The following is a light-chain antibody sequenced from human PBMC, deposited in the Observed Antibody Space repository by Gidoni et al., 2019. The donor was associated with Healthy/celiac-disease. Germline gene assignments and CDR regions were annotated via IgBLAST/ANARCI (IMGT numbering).Light chain of an antibody. J-gene: IGKJ1*01. CDR1: QSISSW. Sequence: IHMHQPPSTLSASVGDRVTITCRASQSISSWLAWYQQKPGKAPKLLIYKASSLESGVPSRFSGSGSGTEFTLTISSLQPDDFATYYCQQYNSYSETFGQGTKVEIK. V-gene: IGKV1-5*03. CDR3: QQYNSYSET. CDR2: KAS.